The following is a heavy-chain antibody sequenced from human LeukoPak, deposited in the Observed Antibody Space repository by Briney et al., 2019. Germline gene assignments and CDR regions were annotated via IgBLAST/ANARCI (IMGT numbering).Heavy chain of an antibody. CDR1: GFTFSSYS. J-gene: IGHJ6*02. D-gene: IGHD3-22*01. CDR2: INHSGST. Sequence: PGGSLRLSCAASGFTFSSYSMNWVRQAPGKGLEWIGEINHSGSTNYNPSLKSRVTISVDTSKNQFSLKLSSVTAADTAVYYCAGATRDSSGYYLDVWGQGTTVTVSS. CDR3: AGATRDSSGYYLDV. V-gene: IGHV4-34*08.